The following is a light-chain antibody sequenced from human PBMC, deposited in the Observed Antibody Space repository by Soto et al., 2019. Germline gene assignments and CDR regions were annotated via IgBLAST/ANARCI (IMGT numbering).Light chain of an antibody. CDR1: ETVSSNY. CDR3: QQYSSSPSIT. CDR2: GAS. V-gene: IGKV3-20*01. J-gene: IGKJ5*01. Sequence: EIVLKQSPGTLSLSPGERATLSCRASETVSSNYLAWYQQKPGQAPSLLIYGASSRATGIPDRFSGSGSGTDFTLTISRLEPEDFAVYYCQQYSSSPSITFGQGTRLDIK.